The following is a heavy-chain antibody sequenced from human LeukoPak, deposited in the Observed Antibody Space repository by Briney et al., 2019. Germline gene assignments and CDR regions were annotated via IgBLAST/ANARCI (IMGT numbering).Heavy chain of an antibody. V-gene: IGHV4-59*11. J-gene: IGHJ4*02. CDR1: GGSISSHY. CDR2: IYYSGST. D-gene: IGHD3-10*01. CDR3: AREGAGRGRSFGY. Sequence: SETLSLTCTVSGGSISSHYWSWIRQPPGKGLEWIGYIYYSGSTNYNPSLKSRVTISVDTSKNQFSLKLSSVTAADTAVYYCAREGAGRGRSFGYWGQGTLVTVSS.